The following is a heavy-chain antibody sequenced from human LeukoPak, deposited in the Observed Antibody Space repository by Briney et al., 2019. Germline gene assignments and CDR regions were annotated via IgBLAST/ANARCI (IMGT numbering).Heavy chain of an antibody. CDR3: ARAPPTIFGVVITHYMDV. D-gene: IGHD3-3*01. V-gene: IGHV3-30*04. CDR1: GFAFSSFA. CDR2: ISYDGRHK. Sequence: GGSLRLSCAASGFAFSSFAIHCVRQAPGKGLEWVAFISYDGRHKYYADAVKGRFTISRDNAKNSLYLQMNSLRAEDTAVYYCARAPPTIFGVVITHYMDVWGKGTTVTVSS. J-gene: IGHJ6*03.